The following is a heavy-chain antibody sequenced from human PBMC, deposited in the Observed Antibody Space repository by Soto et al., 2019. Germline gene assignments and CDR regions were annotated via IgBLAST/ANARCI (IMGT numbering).Heavy chain of an antibody. Sequence: GGSLRLCCAASGFTDSITYMSWVRQAPGKGLEWVSIIFSSVESFYADSVKGRFTISRDSSDNTVYLQMNSLKAEDTAVYYCARGGIGMAPTLPHWAQRNLVTVS. CDR3: ARGGIGMAPTLPH. CDR2: IFSSVES. D-gene: IGHD1-20*01. V-gene: IGHV3-53*01. J-gene: IGHJ4*02. CDR1: GFTDSITY.